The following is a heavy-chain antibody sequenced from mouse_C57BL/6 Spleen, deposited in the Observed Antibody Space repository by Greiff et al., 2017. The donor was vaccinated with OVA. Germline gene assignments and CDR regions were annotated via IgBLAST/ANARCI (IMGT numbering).Heavy chain of an antibody. D-gene: IGHD1-1*01. CDR1: GYSFTGYY. J-gene: IGHJ1*03. CDR2: INPSTGGN. Sequence: VQLQQSGPELVKPGASVKISCKASGYSFTGYYMNWVKHSPEKSLEWIGEINPSTGGNTYNQKFKAKATLTVDKSSRTAYMQLKSLTSEDSAVYNYARGDYYGSSYWYFDVWGTGTTVTVSS. CDR3: ARGDYYGSSYWYFDV. V-gene: IGHV1-42*01.